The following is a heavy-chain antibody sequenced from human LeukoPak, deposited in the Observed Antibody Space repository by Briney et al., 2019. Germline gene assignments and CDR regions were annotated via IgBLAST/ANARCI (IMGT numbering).Heavy chain of an antibody. V-gene: IGHV4-34*01. CDR3: ARGRVYGSGSLTPVGRMDV. CDR2: INHSGST. J-gene: IGHJ6*02. D-gene: IGHD3-10*01. CDR1: GGSFSGYY. Sequence: NPSETLSLTCAVYGGSFSGYYWSWIRQTPGKGLERIGEINHSGSTNYNPSLKSRVNISVDTSKNQFSLKLSSVTAADTAVYSCARGRVYGSGSLTPVGRMDVWGQGTTVTVSS.